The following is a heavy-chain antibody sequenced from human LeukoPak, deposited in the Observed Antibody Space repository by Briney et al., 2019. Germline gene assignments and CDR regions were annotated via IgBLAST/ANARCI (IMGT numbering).Heavy chain of an antibody. CDR3: ARVRYSGSYFFDY. Sequence: GRSLRLSCAASGFTFSIYAMHWVRQAPGKGLEWMAGISYDGSNKYYAGSVKGRFTISRDNSKNTLYLQMNSLRAEDTAVYYCARVRYSGSYFFDYWGQGTLVTVSS. D-gene: IGHD1-26*01. CDR1: GFTFSIYA. J-gene: IGHJ4*02. V-gene: IGHV3-30-3*01. CDR2: ISYDGSNK.